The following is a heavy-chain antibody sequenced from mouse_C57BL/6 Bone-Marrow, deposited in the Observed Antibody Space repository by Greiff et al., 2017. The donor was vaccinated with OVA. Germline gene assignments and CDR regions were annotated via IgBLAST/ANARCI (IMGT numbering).Heavy chain of an antibody. Sequence: QVQLQQPGAELVKPGASVKMSCKASGYTFTSYWITWVKQRPGQGLEWIGDIYPGSGSTNYNEKFKSKATLTVDKSSSTAYMQLSSLTSEDSAVYYCARGAHYAHWYFDVWGTGTTVTVSS. CDR2: IYPGSGST. CDR3: ARGAHYAHWYFDV. D-gene: IGHD1-2*01. V-gene: IGHV1-55*01. J-gene: IGHJ1*03. CDR1: GYTFTSYW.